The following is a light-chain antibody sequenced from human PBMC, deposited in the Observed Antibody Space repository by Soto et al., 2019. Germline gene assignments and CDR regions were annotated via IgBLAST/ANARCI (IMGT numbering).Light chain of an antibody. J-gene: IGLJ2*01. V-gene: IGLV2-14*01. CDR1: SSDIGNYNY. CDR2: DVD. CDR3: SSYTSSSTVV. Sequence: SVLTQPASVSGSPGQSITISCTGTSSDIGNYNYVSWYLQYPGKVPRLMIYDVDNRPSGVSNRFSGSKSGTTASLTISGLQPEDEADYYCSSYTSSSTVVFGGGTKLTVL.